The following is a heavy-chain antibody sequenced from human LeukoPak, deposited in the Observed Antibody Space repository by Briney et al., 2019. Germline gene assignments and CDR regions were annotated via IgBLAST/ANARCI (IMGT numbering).Heavy chain of an antibody. J-gene: IGHJ4*02. CDR2: IYYSGTT. V-gene: IGHV4-39*01. D-gene: IGHD5-24*01. CDR1: DGSVSSVGYY. Sequence: SETLSLTCTVSDGSVSSVGYYWGWIRQPPGKGQEWIGSIYYSGTTYYNPSLASRGTIFVDTSKNKFSLRLSSVTAADTAVYYCARRDQAIDYWGQGTLVTVSS. CDR3: ARRDQAIDY.